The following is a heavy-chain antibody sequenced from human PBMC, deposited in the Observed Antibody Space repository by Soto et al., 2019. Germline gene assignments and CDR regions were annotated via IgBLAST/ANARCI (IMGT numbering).Heavy chain of an antibody. CDR1: GGDMSSYY. CDR2: IYYSGST. Sequence: SETLSLTRTVPGGDMSSYYWSWIRQPPGKGLEWIGYIYYSGSTNYNPSLKSRVTISVDTSKNQFSRKLSTVTAADTAVYYCARVLAYCGGDCSGSYYYGMDVWGQGTTVTAP. V-gene: IGHV4-59*01. D-gene: IGHD2-21*02. CDR3: ARVLAYCGGDCSGSYYYGMDV. J-gene: IGHJ6*02.